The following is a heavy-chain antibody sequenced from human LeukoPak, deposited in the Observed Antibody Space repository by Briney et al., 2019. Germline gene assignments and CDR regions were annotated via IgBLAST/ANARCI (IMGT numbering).Heavy chain of an antibody. J-gene: IGHJ2*01. CDR3: ARQRLAVAGTWYFDL. D-gene: IGHD6-19*01. V-gene: IGHV4-39*01. Sequence: SETLSLTCTVSGGSISSSSYYWGWIRQPPGKGREWIGSIYYSGSTYYNPSLKSRVTISVDTSKNQFSLKLSSVTAADTAVYYCARQRLAVAGTWYFDLWGRGTLVTVSS. CDR1: GGSISSSSYY. CDR2: IYYSGST.